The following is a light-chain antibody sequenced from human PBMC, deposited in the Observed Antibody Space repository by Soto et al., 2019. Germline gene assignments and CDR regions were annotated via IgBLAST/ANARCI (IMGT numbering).Light chain of an antibody. Sequence: EIVMTQSPATLSVSPGERATLSCRAGQSIRINVGWYQQRPGQAPRLLIYGASTRATGITARFSGSVSGTEFTLTISSLDSEDSAVYYCQQYNSWRQITFGQGTRLEIK. J-gene: IGKJ5*01. V-gene: IGKV3-15*01. CDR3: QQYNSWRQIT. CDR2: GAS. CDR1: QSIRIN.